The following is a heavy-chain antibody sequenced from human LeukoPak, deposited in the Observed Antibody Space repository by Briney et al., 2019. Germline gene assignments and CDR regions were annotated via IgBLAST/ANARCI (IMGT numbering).Heavy chain of an antibody. Sequence: AGSLRLSCSASGFTLSIYAMTWVRQAPGKGLEWVAVISGRGGTTNYADSVKGRLSISRDNFKSTLYLRMDSLRAEDMDVYYCAKGPLIAQYSQNWGQGTLVTVSS. CDR3: AKGPLIAQYSQN. J-gene: IGHJ1*01. D-gene: IGHD3-9*01. CDR1: GFTLSIYA. V-gene: IGHV3-23*01. CDR2: ISGRGGTT.